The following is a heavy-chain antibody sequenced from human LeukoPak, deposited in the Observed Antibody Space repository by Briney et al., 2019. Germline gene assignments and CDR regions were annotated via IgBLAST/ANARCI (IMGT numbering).Heavy chain of an antibody. J-gene: IGHJ4*02. CDR2: IRSKVNSYAT. CDR3: AKWGSGSYYKGSFDY. V-gene: IGHV3-73*01. D-gene: IGHD3-10*01. Sequence: GGSLRLSCAASGFTFSGSAMHWVRQASGKGLEWVGRIRSKVNSYATAYGESVKGRFIISRDDSKNTAYLQMYSLRVEDTAVYYCAKWGSGSYYKGSFDYWGQGTLVTVSS. CDR1: GFTFSGSA.